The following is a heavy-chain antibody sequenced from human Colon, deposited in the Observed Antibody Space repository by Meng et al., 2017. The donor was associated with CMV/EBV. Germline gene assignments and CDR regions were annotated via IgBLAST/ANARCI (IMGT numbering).Heavy chain of an antibody. V-gene: IGHV3-21*01. CDR1: GFTFSDYT. CDR3: AREGYCSSAGCYAGYYYGLDV. J-gene: IGHJ6*02. Sequence: GESLKISCAVSGFTFSDYTMNWVRQAPGKGLEWVSSISSSSSYIYYAESVKGRFTISRDNAKHSLYLQMNSLRTEDTAVYYCAREGYCSSAGCYAGYYYGLDVWGQGTTVTVSS. D-gene: IGHD2-2*01. CDR2: ISSSSSYI.